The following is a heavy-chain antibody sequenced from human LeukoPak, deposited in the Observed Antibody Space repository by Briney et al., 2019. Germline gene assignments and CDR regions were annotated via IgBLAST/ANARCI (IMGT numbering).Heavy chain of an antibody. Sequence: PGGSLRLSCAASRFTFSSYAMSWVRQAPGKGLEWVSAISGSSGSTYYADSVKGRFTISRDNSKNTLYLQMNSLRAEDTAVYYCAKDYDILTGSEYWGQGTLVTVSS. CDR1: RFTFSSYA. CDR2: ISGSSGST. CDR3: AKDYDILTGSEY. V-gene: IGHV3-23*01. J-gene: IGHJ4*02. D-gene: IGHD3-9*01.